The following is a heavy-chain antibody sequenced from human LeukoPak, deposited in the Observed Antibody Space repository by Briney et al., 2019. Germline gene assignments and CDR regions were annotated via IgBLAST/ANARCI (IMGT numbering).Heavy chain of an antibody. J-gene: IGHJ4*02. D-gene: IGHD3-22*01. CDR3: ATESNGYNYY. Sequence: ASVKVSCKVSGYTLSQLSMHWVRQAPGKGLEWMGGFDPEDGGTIYAQKFQGRVTMTEDTSTDTAYMEMRSLRSEDTAVYYCATESNGYNYYWGQGTLVTVSS. CDR1: GYTLSQLS. CDR2: FDPEDGGT. V-gene: IGHV1-24*01.